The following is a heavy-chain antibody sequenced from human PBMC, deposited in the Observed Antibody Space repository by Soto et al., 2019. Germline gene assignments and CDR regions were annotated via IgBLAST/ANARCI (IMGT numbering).Heavy chain of an antibody. J-gene: IGHJ4*02. CDR3: ARDNYYDSTGGFDY. D-gene: IGHD3-22*01. V-gene: IGHV4-59*12. CDR1: GGSISSYY. CDR2: IYYSGST. Sequence: PSETLSLTCTVSGGSISSYYWTWIRQPPGKGLEWIGYIYYSGSTNYNPSLKSRVTISVDTSKNQFSLKLSSVTAADTAVYYCARDNYYDSTGGFDYWGQGTLVTVS.